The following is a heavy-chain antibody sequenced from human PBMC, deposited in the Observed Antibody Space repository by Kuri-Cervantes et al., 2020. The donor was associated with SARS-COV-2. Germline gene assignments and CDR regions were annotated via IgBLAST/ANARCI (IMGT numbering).Heavy chain of an antibody. CDR1: GASISSSSYY. D-gene: IGHD3-3*01. J-gene: IGHJ3*02. CDR2: IYYSGRT. Sequence: ESLKISCTVSGASISSSSYYWGWNRQLQGKGLGWIGSIYYSGRTYYNPSLKSRGTISVDTSKNQFSLKLSSVTAADTAVYYCARHTIFGAHDAFDIWGQGTMVTVSS. CDR3: ARHTIFGAHDAFDI. V-gene: IGHV4-39*07.